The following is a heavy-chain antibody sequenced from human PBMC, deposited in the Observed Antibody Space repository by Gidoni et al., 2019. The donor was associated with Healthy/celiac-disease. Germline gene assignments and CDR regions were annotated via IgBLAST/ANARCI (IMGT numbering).Heavy chain of an antibody. V-gene: IGHV3-7*03. CDR3: ARDGTRELLGAGYYYYYYGMDV. Sequence: EVQLVESGGGLVQPGGSLRLSCAASGFTFSSYWMSWVRQAPGKGLEWVANIKQDGSEKYYVDSVKGRFTISRDNAKNSLYLQMNSLRAEDTAVYYCARDGTRELLGAGYYYYYYGMDVWGQGTTVTVSS. D-gene: IGHD1-26*01. J-gene: IGHJ6*02. CDR2: IKQDGSEK. CDR1: GFTFSSYW.